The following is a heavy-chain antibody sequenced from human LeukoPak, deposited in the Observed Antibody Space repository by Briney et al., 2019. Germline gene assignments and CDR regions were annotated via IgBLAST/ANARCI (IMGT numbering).Heavy chain of an antibody. CDR1: GGSISSSSYY. CDR3: ARVDTYYYDSSGPSAYFQH. CDR2: IYYSGST. J-gene: IGHJ1*01. V-gene: IGHV4-39*01. D-gene: IGHD3-22*01. Sequence: PSETLSLTCTVSGGSISSSSYYWGWIRQPPGKGLEWIGSIYYSGSTYYNPSLKSRVTISVDTSKNQFSLKLSSVTAADTAVYYCARVDTYYYDSSGPSAYFQHWGQGTLVTVSS.